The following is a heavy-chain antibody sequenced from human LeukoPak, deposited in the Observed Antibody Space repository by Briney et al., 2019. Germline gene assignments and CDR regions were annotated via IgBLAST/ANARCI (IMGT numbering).Heavy chain of an antibody. V-gene: IGHV3-9*01. CDR3: AKDMLRDTAMGYFDY. D-gene: IGHD5-18*01. CDR1: GFTFDDYA. Sequence: PGRSLRLSCAASGFTFDDYAMHWVRQAPGKGLEWVSGISWNYGNRGYADSVKGRFTISRDNAKNSLYLLMDSLRPEDTALYYCAKDMLRDTAMGYFDYWGQGTLVTVSS. J-gene: IGHJ4*02. CDR2: ISWNYGNR.